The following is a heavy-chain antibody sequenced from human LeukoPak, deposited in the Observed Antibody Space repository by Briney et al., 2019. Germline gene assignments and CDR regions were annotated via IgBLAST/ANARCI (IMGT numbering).Heavy chain of an antibody. CDR2: INHSGST. Sequence: SETLSLTCAVYGGSFSGYYRSWIRQPPGKGLEWIGEINHSGSTNHNPSLKSRVTISVDTSKNEVSLKLNSVSAADTAIYYCASVELATTNFGYWGQGTLVTVSS. CDR1: GGSFSGYY. V-gene: IGHV4-34*01. CDR3: ASVELATTNFGY. J-gene: IGHJ4*02. D-gene: IGHD5-24*01.